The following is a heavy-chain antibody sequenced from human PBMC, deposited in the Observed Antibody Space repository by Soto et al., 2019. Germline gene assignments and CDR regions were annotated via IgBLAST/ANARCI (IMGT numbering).Heavy chain of an antibody. Sequence: QVQLVQSGAEVKKPGASVKVSCKASGYTFTNYDINWVRQATGQGLEWMGWMNPNSGYATFAQKFQGRVTMTRNISISTAYMEVSSLRSEDTAVYYCARGKHSGTYFPLNSWGQGTLVTVSS. J-gene: IGHJ4*02. CDR2: MNPNSGYA. CDR1: GYTFTNYD. D-gene: IGHD3-10*01. V-gene: IGHV1-8*01. CDR3: ARGKHSGTYFPLNS.